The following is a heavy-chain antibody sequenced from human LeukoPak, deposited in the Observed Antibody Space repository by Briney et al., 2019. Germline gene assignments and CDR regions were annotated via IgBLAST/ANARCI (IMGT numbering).Heavy chain of an antibody. V-gene: IGHV4-34*01. Sequence: SETLSLTCAVYGGSFSGYYWSWIRQPPGKGLVWIGEINHSGSTNYNPSLKSRVTISVDTSKNQFSLKLSSVTAADTAVYYCARVGAGYWYFDLWGRGTLVTVSS. D-gene: IGHD1-14*01. CDR1: GGSFSGYY. J-gene: IGHJ2*01. CDR2: INHSGST. CDR3: ARVGAGYWYFDL.